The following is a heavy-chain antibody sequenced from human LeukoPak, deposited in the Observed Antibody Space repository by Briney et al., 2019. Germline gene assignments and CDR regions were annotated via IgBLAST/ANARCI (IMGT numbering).Heavy chain of an antibody. V-gene: IGHV4-61*02. CDR1: GGSISSSSYY. J-gene: IGHJ3*02. Sequence: SETLSLTCTVSGGSISSSSYYWSWIRQPAGKGLQWIGRIYTPGYTTYNPSFKSRVTMSEDTSKNQFSLKLTSVTAADTAMYYCAKEHNWNDGGAFDIWGQGTMVTVSS. D-gene: IGHD1-1*01. CDR2: IYTPGYT. CDR3: AKEHNWNDGGAFDI.